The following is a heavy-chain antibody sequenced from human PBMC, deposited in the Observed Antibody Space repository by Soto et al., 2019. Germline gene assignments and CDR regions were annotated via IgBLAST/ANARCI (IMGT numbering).Heavy chain of an antibody. Sequence: QVQLQESGPGLVKPSQTLSLTCTVSGGSISSGGYYWSWIRQHPGKGLEWIGYIYYSGSTYYNPSLKSRVTISVDTSKNQFPLKLSSVTAADTAVYYCARSPPRDCSSTSCYTMYLGFDPWGQGTLVTVSS. J-gene: IGHJ5*02. D-gene: IGHD2-2*02. CDR3: ARSPPRDCSSTSCYTMYLGFDP. V-gene: IGHV4-31*03. CDR2: IYYSGST. CDR1: GGSISSGGYY.